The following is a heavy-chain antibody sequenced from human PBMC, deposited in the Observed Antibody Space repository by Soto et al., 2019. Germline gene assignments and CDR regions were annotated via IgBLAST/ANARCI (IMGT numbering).Heavy chain of an antibody. CDR3: ARDTFVRGVTNWFDP. V-gene: IGHV3-33*01. J-gene: IGHJ5*02. D-gene: IGHD3-10*01. CDR2: IWYDGSNK. Sequence: QVQLVESGGGVVQPGRSLRLSCAASGFTFSSYGMHWVRQAPCKGLSLVAVIWYDGSNKYYADSVKGRFTISRDNSKNTLYLQMNSLRAEDTAVYYCARDTFVRGVTNWFDPWGQGTLVTVSS. CDR1: GFTFSSYG.